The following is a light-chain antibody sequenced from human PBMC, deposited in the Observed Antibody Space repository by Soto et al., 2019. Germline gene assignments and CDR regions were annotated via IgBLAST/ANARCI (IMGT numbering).Light chain of an antibody. J-gene: IGLJ3*02. V-gene: IGLV4-69*01. CDR3: QSLGNGNQV. CDR1: SGYSTYA. CDR2: INYDGTH. Sequence: QSVLTQSPSASASLGASVKLTCTLSSGYSTYAIAWHQQQSGKGPRFLMKINYDGTHSKGDGFYDRFSGSSSGAERHLTIYRLQSEDEADYYCQSLGNGNQVFGGGTKVTVL.